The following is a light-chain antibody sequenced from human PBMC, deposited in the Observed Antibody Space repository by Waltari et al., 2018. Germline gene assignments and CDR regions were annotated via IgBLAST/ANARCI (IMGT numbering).Light chain of an antibody. V-gene: IGLV2-14*03. Sequence: QSALTQPASVSGSPGQSITISCTGTSRDVGGYNYVPWYQKHPGKAPKLLIYDVSNRPSGVSNRFSASKSGNTASLIISGLQAEDEADYYCSSYTSSTTLLLIFGGGTKLTVL. CDR1: SRDVGGYNY. CDR3: SSYTSSTTLLLI. J-gene: IGLJ2*01. CDR2: DVS.